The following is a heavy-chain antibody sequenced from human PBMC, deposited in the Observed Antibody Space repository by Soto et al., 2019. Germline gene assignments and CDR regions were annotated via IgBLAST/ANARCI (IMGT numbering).Heavy chain of an antibody. J-gene: IGHJ6*03. V-gene: IGHV1-3*01. CDR3: ARETIAYPNYYMDV. Sequence: QVQLVQSGAEVKKPGASVKVSCKASGYTFTSYAMHWVRQAPGQRLEWMGWINAGNGNTKYSQKFQGRVTITRDTSASTAYMELSSLRSEDTAVYYCARETIAYPNYYMDVWGKGTTVTVSS. CDR1: GYTFTSYA. D-gene: IGHD6-13*01. CDR2: INAGNGNT.